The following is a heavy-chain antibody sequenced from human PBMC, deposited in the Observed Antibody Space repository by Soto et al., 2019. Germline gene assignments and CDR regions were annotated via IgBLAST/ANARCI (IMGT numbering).Heavy chain of an antibody. J-gene: IGHJ4*02. CDR3: AKDPALY. CDR1: GFTFSSYG. CDR2: ISYDGSNK. Sequence: QVQLVESGGGVVQPGRSLRLSCAASGFTFSSYGMHWVRQAPGKGLEWVAVISYDGSNKYYADSVKGRFTISRDNSKNTLYLQMNSLRAEDTAVYHCAKDPALYWGQGTLVTVSS. V-gene: IGHV3-30*18.